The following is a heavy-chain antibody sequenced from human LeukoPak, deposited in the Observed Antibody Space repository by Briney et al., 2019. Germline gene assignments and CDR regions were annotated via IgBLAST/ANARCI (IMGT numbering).Heavy chain of an antibody. V-gene: IGHV5-51*01. CDR2: IYPGDSDT. Sequence: IYPGDSDTRYSPSFQGQVTISADKSISTAYLQWSSLKASDTAMYYCARQGPLPSDRTFDYWGQGTLVTVSS. J-gene: IGHJ4*02. CDR3: ARQGPLPSDRTFDY. D-gene: IGHD2-8*01.